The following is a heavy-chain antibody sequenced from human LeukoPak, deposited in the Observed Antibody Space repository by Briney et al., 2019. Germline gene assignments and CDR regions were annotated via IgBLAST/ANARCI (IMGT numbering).Heavy chain of an antibody. CDR2: IKQDGGEK. CDR1: GFTFSSYW. D-gene: IGHD6-13*01. CDR3: ARDGTAAGLYFDL. V-gene: IGHV3-7*01. Sequence: SGGSLRLSCAVSGFTFSSYWMNWVRQAPGKGLEWVASIKQDGGEKSYVDSVKGRFTISRDNANNSLYLQMSSLRTEDTAVYYCARDGTAAGLYFDLWGQGTLVTVSS. J-gene: IGHJ4*01.